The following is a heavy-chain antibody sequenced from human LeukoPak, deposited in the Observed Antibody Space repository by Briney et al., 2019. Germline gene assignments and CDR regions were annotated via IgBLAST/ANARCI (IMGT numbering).Heavy chain of an antibody. CDR3: VKVTAAGFVDH. CDR2: IGWNSGGI. J-gene: IGHJ4*02. CDR1: GFTFDDYA. V-gene: IGHV3-9*01. Sequence: GGSLRLSCAASGFTFDDYAMHWVRQAPGKGLEWVSGIGWNSGGIVYADSVKGRFTISRDNAKKSLYLQMNSLGAEDTALYYSVKVTAAGFVDHWGQGTLVTVSS. D-gene: IGHD6-13*01.